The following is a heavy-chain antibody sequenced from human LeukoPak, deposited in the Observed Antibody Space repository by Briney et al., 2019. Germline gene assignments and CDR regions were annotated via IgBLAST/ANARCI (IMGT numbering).Heavy chain of an antibody. V-gene: IGHV3-20*04. CDR2: INWNGGST. J-gene: IGHJ4*02. D-gene: IGHD3-22*01. CDR3: ASQHYDSSGYLSY. CDR1: GFTFDDYG. Sequence: GGSLRLSCAASGFTFDDYGMSWVRQAPGKGLEWVSGINWNGGSTGYADSVKGRFTISGDNAKNSLYLQMNSLRAEDTAVYYCASQHYDSSGYLSYWGQGTLVTVSS.